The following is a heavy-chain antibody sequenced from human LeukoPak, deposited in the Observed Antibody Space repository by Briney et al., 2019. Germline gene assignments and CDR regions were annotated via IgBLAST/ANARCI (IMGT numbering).Heavy chain of an antibody. V-gene: IGHV3-9*01. CDR3: AKSSSWPYYFDY. D-gene: IGHD6-13*01. J-gene: IGHJ4*02. Sequence: PGGSLRLSCAASGFTFDDYAMHWVRQAPGKGLEWVSGISWNSGSIGYADSVKGRFTISRDNAKNSLYLQMNSLRAEDTALYYCAKSSSWPYYFDYWGQGTLVTVSS. CDR1: GFTFDDYA. CDR2: ISWNSGSI.